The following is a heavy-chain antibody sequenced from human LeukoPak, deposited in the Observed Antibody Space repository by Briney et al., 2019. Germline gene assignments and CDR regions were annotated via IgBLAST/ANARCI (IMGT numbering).Heavy chain of an antibody. Sequence: QPGGSLRLSCAASGFTFSSDWMHWVRQAPGKGLVWVSRIKSDGSSTRYADSVKGRFTISRDNAKNTLYLQMNSLRAEDTAVYYCAGDSAECTGGYCYLVSWGQGTLVTVSS. CDR2: IKSDGSST. CDR1: GFTFSSDW. J-gene: IGHJ4*02. V-gene: IGHV3-74*01. D-gene: IGHD2-8*02. CDR3: AGDSAECTGGYCYLVS.